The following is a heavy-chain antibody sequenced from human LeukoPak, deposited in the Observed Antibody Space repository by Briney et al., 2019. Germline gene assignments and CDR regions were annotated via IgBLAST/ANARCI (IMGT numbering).Heavy chain of an antibody. D-gene: IGHD4-11*01. Sequence: ASVKVSCKASGYTFTSYDINWVRQAPGQGLGWMGIIIPSSGSTTYAQKFQGRVTKTRGTSTSTVYMELSSLTSDDTAVYFCARSDYNDYRGLGFWGQGTLVTVSS. CDR3: ARSDYNDYRGLGF. CDR1: GYTFTSYD. J-gene: IGHJ4*02. CDR2: IIPSSGST. V-gene: IGHV1-46*01.